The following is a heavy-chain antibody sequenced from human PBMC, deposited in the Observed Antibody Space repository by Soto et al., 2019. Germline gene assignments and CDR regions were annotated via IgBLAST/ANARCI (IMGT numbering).Heavy chain of an antibody. Sequence: GESLKISCKGSGYSFTSYWIGWVRQMPGRGLEWMGIIYPGDSDTRYSPSFQGQVTISADKSISTAYLQWSSLKASDTAMYYCARGRRESLSAAASDYWGQGTLVTVSS. CDR1: GYSFTSYW. J-gene: IGHJ4*02. V-gene: IGHV5-51*01. CDR3: ARGRRESLSAAASDY. D-gene: IGHD6-13*01. CDR2: IYPGDSDT.